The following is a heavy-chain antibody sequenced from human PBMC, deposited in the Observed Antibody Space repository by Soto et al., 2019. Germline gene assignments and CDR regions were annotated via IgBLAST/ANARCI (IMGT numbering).Heavy chain of an antibody. Sequence: ASVKVSCKASGDTFRTYGFTWVRQAPGQGLEWMGGIIPMFGTANYAQKFQGRVTITADDSTSTAYMEVNKLRSEDTAVYYCARAEGYSSVLHYLGYWGQGTPVTVSS. J-gene: IGHJ4*02. CDR3: ARAEGYSSVLHYLGY. D-gene: IGHD6-13*01. V-gene: IGHV1-69*13. CDR2: IIPMFGTA. CDR1: GDTFRTYG.